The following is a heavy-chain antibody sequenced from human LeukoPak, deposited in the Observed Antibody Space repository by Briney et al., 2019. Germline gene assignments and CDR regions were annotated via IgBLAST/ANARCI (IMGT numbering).Heavy chain of an antibody. Sequence: ASVKVSCKASGYTFTDYGITWVRQATGQGLEWMGWMNPISGYTGFAQKFQGRVTMTGDTSISTAYMELSSLRSEDAAVYYCARGNRLYTSSWSALAFDIWGQGTMVTVSS. J-gene: IGHJ3*02. CDR3: ARGNRLYTSSWSALAFDI. D-gene: IGHD6-13*01. CDR2: MNPISGYT. V-gene: IGHV1-8*02. CDR1: GYTFTDYG.